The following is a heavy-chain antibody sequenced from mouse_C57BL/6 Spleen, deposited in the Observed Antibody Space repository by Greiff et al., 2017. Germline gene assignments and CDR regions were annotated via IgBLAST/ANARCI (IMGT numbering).Heavy chain of an antibody. CDR1: GYAFSSSW. CDR2: IYPGDGDT. V-gene: IGHV1-82*01. D-gene: IGHD2-4*01. CDR3: ARSGGYDYDY. J-gene: IGHJ2*01. Sequence: QVQLQQSGPELVKPGALVKISCKASGYAFSSSWMNWVKQRPGKGLEWIGRIYPGDGDTNYNGKFKGKATLTADKSSSTAYMQLSSLTSEDSAVYFCARSGGYDYDYWGQGTTLTVSS.